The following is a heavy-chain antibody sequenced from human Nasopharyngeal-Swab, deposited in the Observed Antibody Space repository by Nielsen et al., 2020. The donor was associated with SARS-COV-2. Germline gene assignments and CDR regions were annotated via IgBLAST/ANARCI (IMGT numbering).Heavy chain of an antibody. J-gene: IGHJ4*02. CDR1: GFTFRSYS. V-gene: IGHV3-21*01. CDR3: ARQDSGWYYFDY. D-gene: IGHD6-19*01. CDR2: ISSSGNYI. Sequence: GGSLRLSCAASGFTFRSYSMNWVRQAPGKGLELVSSISSSGNYIYYADSVKGRFTISRDNAKNSLYLQMNSLRAEDTAVYYCARQDSGWYYFDYWGQGILVTVSS.